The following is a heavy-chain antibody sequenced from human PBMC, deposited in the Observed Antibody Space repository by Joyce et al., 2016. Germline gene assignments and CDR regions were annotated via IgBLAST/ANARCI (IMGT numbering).Heavy chain of an antibody. CDR1: EFSFRTYV. V-gene: IGHV3-30*03. D-gene: IGHD1-20*01. Sequence: QVKLVESGGGVVQPGGSLRLSCVASEFSFRTYVMHWVRQAPGKGLECVAFRADDATKKNYIDSVKDRFTIARDNSKNTLYLQMNSLGAEDTAVYYCAGNNCNDFLDAFDIWGQGTMVTVSS. J-gene: IGHJ3*02. CDR2: RADDATKK. CDR3: AGNNCNDFLDAFDI.